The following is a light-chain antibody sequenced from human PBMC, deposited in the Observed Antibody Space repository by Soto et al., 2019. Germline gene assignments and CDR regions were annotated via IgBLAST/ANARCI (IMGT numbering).Light chain of an antibody. V-gene: IGKV1-5*01. CDR2: DAS. Sequence: DIQMTQSPSTLSAFVGDRVTITCRATQSVNSWLAWYQQRPGQAPKLLIYDASTLESGVPSRFSGSGSGTEFTLTISSLQPDDFATYYCHQYNSYHTFGGGTKVDIK. CDR3: HQYNSYHT. J-gene: IGKJ4*01. CDR1: QSVNSW.